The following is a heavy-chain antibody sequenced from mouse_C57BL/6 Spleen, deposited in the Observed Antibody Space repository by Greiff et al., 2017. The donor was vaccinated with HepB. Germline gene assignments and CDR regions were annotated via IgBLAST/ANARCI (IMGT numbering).Heavy chain of an antibody. CDR3: ARPSYGSSFFDY. CDR2: IDPSDSYT. V-gene: IGHV1-50*01. Sequence: QVQLQQPGAELVKPGASVKLSCKASGYTFTGYWMQWVKQRPGQGLEWIGAIDPSDSYTNYNQKFKGKATLTIDTSSSTAYMQLSSLTSEDSAVYYCARPSYGSSFFDYWGQGTTLTVSS. D-gene: IGHD1-1*01. J-gene: IGHJ2*01. CDR1: GYTFTGYW.